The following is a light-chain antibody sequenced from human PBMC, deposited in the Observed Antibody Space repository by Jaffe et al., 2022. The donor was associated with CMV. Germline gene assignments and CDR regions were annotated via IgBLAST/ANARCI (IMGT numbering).Light chain of an antibody. J-gene: IGLJ1*01. Sequence: QSALTQPPSVSGSPGQSVTISCTGTSSDVGAYNRVSWYQQPPGTAPKLMIYEVSNRPSGVPDRFSGSKSGNTASLTISGLRAEDEADYYCSSFTSTSSPFYVFGTGTKVTVL. CDR3: SSFTSTSSPFYV. V-gene: IGLV2-18*02. CDR2: EVS. CDR1: SSDVGAYNR.